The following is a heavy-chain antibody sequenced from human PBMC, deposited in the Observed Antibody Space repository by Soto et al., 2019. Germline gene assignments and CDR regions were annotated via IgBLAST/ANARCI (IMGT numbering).Heavy chain of an antibody. CDR3: ASNSMVRGDYYFDY. CDR2: ISSSGSTI. Sequence: GGSLRLSCAASGFTFSDYYISWIRQAPGKGLEWVSYISSSGSTIYYADSVKGRFTISRDNAKNSLYLQMNSLRAEDTAVYYCASNSMVRGDYYFDYWGQGTLVTVSS. V-gene: IGHV3-11*01. J-gene: IGHJ4*02. CDR1: GFTFSDYY. D-gene: IGHD3-10*01.